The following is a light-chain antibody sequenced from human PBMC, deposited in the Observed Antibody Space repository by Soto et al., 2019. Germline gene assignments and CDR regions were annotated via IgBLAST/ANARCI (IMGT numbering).Light chain of an antibody. CDR2: EVS. Sequence: QSALTQPPSVSGSPGQSVTISCTGTSSDVGSYNRVSWYQQPPGTAPKLMIYEVSNRPSGVPDRFSGSKSGNTASQTISGLKDEDEADYYCSSYTSSSTLVFGGGTQLTVL. V-gene: IGLV2-18*02. J-gene: IGLJ2*01. CDR1: SSDVGSYNR. CDR3: SSYTSSSTLV.